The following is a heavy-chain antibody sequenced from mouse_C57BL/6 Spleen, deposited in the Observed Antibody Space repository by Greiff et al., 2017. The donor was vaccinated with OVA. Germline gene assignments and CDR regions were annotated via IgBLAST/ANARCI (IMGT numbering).Heavy chain of an antibody. J-gene: IGHJ3*01. CDR3: ARLSPFAY. CDR1: GYAFTNYL. V-gene: IGHV1-54*01. Sequence: QVQLKESGAELVRPGTSVKVSCKASGYAFTNYLIEWVKQRPGQGLEWIGVINPGSGGTNYNEKFKSKATLTVDKSSSTAYMQLSSLTSEDSAVYYCARLSPFAYWGQGTLVTVSA. CDR2: INPGSGGT.